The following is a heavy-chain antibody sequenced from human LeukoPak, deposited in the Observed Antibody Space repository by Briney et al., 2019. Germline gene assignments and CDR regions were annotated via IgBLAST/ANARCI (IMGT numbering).Heavy chain of an antibody. CDR3: ARIYYYYQYMDV. CDR2: IYYSGST. J-gene: IGHJ6*03. CDR1: GGSISSSSYY. Sequence: SETLSLTCTVPGGSISSSSYYWGWIRQPPGKGLEWIGSIYYSGSTYYNSSLKSRVTISVDTSKTQFSLKLSSVTAADTAVYYCARIYYYYQYMDVWGKGSTVTISS. V-gene: IGHV4-39*01.